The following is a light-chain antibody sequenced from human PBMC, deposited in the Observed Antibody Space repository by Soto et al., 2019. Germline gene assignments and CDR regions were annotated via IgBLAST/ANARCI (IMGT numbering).Light chain of an antibody. CDR3: QQHNVFPPLFT. V-gene: IGKV1-9*01. CDR2: GAS. Sequence: DIQLTQSPFFLSASVGDRVTITCRASQGIRSYLAWYQQRPGKAPELLIYGASTLRTGVASRFSGSGSGTEFTLTISSLQPEDFATYFCQQHNVFPPLFTFGRGTKVDIK. J-gene: IGKJ3*01. CDR1: QGIRSY.